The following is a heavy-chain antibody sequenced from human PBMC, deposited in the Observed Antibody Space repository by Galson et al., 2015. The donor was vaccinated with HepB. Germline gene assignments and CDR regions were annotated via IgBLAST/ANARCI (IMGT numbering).Heavy chain of an antibody. CDR2: ISWNSGSI. J-gene: IGHJ2*01. Sequence: SLRLSCAASGFTFDDYAMHWVRQAPGKGLEWVSGISWNSGSIGYADSVKGRFTISRDNAKNSLYLQMNSLRAEDTALYYCAKGIAAASYFDLWGRGTLVTVSS. CDR1: GFTFDDYA. V-gene: IGHV3-9*01. CDR3: AKGIAAASYFDL. D-gene: IGHD6-13*01.